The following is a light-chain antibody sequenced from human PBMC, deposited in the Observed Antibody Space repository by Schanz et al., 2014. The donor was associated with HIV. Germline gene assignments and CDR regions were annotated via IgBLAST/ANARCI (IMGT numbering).Light chain of an antibody. CDR2: ASH. CDR3: GAWDSGRRAVV. CDR1: NSNIGDNY. Sequence: QSVLTQPPSVSAAPGQMVTISCSGSNSNIGDNYVSWYQHLPGSAPKLLIYASHERPSEIPDRFSGSKFGQSATLAIIGLQAGDEADYYCGAWDSGRRAVVFGGGTKLTVL. V-gene: IGLV1-51*01. J-gene: IGLJ2*01.